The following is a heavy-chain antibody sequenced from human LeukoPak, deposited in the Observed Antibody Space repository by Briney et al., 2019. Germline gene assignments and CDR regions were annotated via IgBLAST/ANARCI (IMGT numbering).Heavy chain of an antibody. CDR2: INTDGSST. CDR1: GFTFSSYW. Sequence: GGSLRLSCAASGFTFSSYWMHWVRQAPGKGLVWVSRINTDGSSTSYADSVKGRFTISRDNAKNTLYLQMNSLRAEDTAVYYCARVKGYSYGYNWFDPWGQGTLVTVSS. V-gene: IGHV3-74*01. J-gene: IGHJ5*02. CDR3: ARVKGYSYGYNWFDP. D-gene: IGHD5-18*01.